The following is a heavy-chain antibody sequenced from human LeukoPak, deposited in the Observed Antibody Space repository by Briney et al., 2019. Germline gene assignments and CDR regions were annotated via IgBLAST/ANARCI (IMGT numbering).Heavy chain of an antibody. V-gene: IGHV3-23*01. CDR2: ISGSGGST. CDR3: ARDKGYSYGYDY. J-gene: IGHJ4*02. Sequence: GGSLRLSCAASGFTFSSYAMSWVRQAPGKGLEWVSAISGSGGSTYYADSVKGRFTISRDNSKNTLYLQMNSLRAEDTAVYYCARDKGYSYGYDYWGQGTLVTVSS. D-gene: IGHD5-18*01. CDR1: GFTFSSYA.